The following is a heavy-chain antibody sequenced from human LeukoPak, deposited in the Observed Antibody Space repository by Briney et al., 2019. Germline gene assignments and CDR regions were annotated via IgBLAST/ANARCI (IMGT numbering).Heavy chain of an antibody. D-gene: IGHD4-17*01. CDR1: GYTFTISP. CDR2: ITTYNGNT. J-gene: IGHJ4*02. CDR3: ARGYDYGDYVRDFHY. V-gene: IGHV1-18*01. Sequence: ASVKVSFKASGYTFTISPISWLRHAPGQGLEWMGWITTYNGNTKYAQKLQGRVTMTTDTSTSTVYMDLRGLRSDDTAVYYCARGYDYGDYVRDFHYLGQGTLVTVSS.